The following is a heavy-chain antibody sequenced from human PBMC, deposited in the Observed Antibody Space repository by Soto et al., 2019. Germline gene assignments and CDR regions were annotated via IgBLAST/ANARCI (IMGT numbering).Heavy chain of an antibody. CDR1: GFSLNTGGEG. D-gene: IGHD5-12*01. CDR3: AHRRISWLHFVGGYDY. CDR2: IYWDDNK. Sequence: QITLKESGPTLVKPTQTLTLTCTFSGFSLNTGGEGVGWIRQPPGKALEWLALIYWDDNKRYSPSLKNRLTITKDTPKNQVVLTRTTMDPVDTATYYCAHRRISWLHFVGGYDYWGKGALVTVSS. V-gene: IGHV2-5*02. J-gene: IGHJ4*02.